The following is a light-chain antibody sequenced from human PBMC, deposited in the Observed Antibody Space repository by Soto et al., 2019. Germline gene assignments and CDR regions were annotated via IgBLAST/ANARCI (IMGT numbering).Light chain of an antibody. Sequence: DIVMTQSPDSLAVSLGERATINCKSSQSVLYSSNNKNYLAWYQQKAGQPPKLLIYWASTRESGVPDRFSGSGSGTDFTLTISSLQAEDVAVYYCQQYYRTPLTFGQGTKVEIK. CDR2: WAS. CDR3: QQYYRTPLT. J-gene: IGKJ1*01. V-gene: IGKV4-1*01. CDR1: QSVLYSSNNKNY.